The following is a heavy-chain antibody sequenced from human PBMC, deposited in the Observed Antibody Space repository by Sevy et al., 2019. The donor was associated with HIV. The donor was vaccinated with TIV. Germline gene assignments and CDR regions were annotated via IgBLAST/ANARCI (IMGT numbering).Heavy chain of an antibody. D-gene: IGHD1-26*01. CDR3: AREGAGGGSRTYYYYYYYMDV. J-gene: IGHJ6*03. V-gene: IGHV4-4*07. CDR2: IYTSGST. CDR1: GGSISSYY. Sequence: SETLSLTCTVSGGSISSYYWSWIRQPAGKGLEWIGRIYTSGSTNYNPSLKSRVTMSVDTSKNQFSLKLSSVTAADTAVYYCAREGAGGGSRTYYYYYYYMDVWGKGTPVTVSS.